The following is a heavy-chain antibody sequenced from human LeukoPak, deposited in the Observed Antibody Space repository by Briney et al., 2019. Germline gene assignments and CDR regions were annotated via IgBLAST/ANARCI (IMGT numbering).Heavy chain of an antibody. CDR3: ARGLVATQRGYYYYMDV. CDR1: GFTFSNYS. Sequence: GGSLRLSCAASGFTFSNYSMCWVRQALGKGLEWVSSISRSSSYIYYADSVKGRFTISRDNAKNSLSLQMNSLRAEDTAVYYCARGLVATQRGYYYYMDVWGQGTTVTVSS. J-gene: IGHJ6*02. D-gene: IGHD5-12*01. V-gene: IGHV3-21*01. CDR2: ISRSSSYI.